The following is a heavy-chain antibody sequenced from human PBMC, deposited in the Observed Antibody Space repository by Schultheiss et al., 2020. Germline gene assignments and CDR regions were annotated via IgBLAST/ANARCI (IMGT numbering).Heavy chain of an antibody. CDR3: ASSGYCTIHYCYISRDH. J-gene: IGHJ5*02. V-gene: IGHV3-7*03. Sequence: GESLKISCAASGFTFSTFWMSWVRQAPGKGLEWVANIKQDGSETYYADSVKGRFTISRDNANNSLYLQMDSLRAEDTAVYYCASSGYCTIHYCYISRDHWGQGTLVTVAS. CDR2: IKQDGSET. CDR1: GFTFSTFW. D-gene: IGHD2-8*01.